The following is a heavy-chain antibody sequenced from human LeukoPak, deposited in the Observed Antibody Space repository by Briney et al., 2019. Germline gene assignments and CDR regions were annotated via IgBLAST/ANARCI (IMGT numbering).Heavy chain of an antibody. J-gene: IGHJ4*02. Sequence: SETLSLTCTVSGGSINSYYWSWIRQPPGTGLEWIGYIHYSGSTNYNPSLKSRVTISVDTSKNQFSLKLSSVTAADTAVYYCARVRDRSGYFYAFDYWGQGTLVTVSS. D-gene: IGHD3-22*01. V-gene: IGHV4-59*01. CDR2: IHYSGST. CDR3: ARVRDRSGYFYAFDY. CDR1: GGSINSYY.